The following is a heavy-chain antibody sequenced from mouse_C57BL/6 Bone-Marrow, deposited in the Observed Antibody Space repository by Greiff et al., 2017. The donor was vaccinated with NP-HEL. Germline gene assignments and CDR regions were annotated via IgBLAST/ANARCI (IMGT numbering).Heavy chain of an antibody. V-gene: IGHV1-55*01. D-gene: IGHD4-1*01. Sequence: VQLQQSGAELVKPGASVKMSCKASGYTFTSYWITWVKQRPGQGLEWIGDIYPGSGSTNYNEKFKSKATLTVDTSSSTAYMQLSSRTSEDSAVYYCAREGANWGGAMDYWGQGTSVTVSS. CDR3: AREGANWGGAMDY. CDR1: GYTFTSYW. CDR2: IYPGSGST. J-gene: IGHJ4*01.